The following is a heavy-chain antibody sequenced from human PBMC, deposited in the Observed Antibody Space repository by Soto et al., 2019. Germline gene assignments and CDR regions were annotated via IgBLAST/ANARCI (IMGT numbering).Heavy chain of an antibody. CDR3: AKDGRRWFGELFIH. D-gene: IGHD3-10*01. Sequence: PGGSLRLSCAASGFTFDDYAMHWVRQAPGKGLEWVSGISWNSGSIGYADSVKGRFTISRDNAKNSLYLQMNSLRAEDTALYYCAKDGRRWFGELFIHWGQGTLVTVSS. CDR1: GFTFDDYA. CDR2: ISWNSGSI. J-gene: IGHJ4*02. V-gene: IGHV3-9*01.